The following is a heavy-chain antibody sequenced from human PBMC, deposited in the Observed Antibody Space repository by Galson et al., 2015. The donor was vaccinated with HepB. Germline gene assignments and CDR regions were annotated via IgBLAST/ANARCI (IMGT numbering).Heavy chain of an antibody. V-gene: IGHV1-24*01. J-gene: IGHJ3*02. CDR2: FDPEDGET. Sequence: SVKVSCKVSGYTLTELSMHWVRQAPGKGLEWMGGFDPEDGETIYAQKFQGRVTMTEDTSTDTAYMELSSLRSEDTAVYYCATGGGTTMVRGVTAWSFDIWGQGTMVTVSS. D-gene: IGHD3-10*01. CDR1: GYTLTELS. CDR3: ATGGGTTMVRGVTAWSFDI.